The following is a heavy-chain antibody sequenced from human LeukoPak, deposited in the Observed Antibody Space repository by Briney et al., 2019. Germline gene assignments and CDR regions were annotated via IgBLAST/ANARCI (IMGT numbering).Heavy chain of an antibody. D-gene: IGHD1-26*01. CDR2: ISDRTANII. CDR1: GFTFSSFS. CDR3: ARVLGPTFGSSYLDV. J-gene: IGHJ6*03. V-gene: IGHV3-48*04. Sequence: GGSLRLSCAASGFTFSSFSMHWVRQAPGKGLEWLSYISDRTANIIYYADSVKGRFTTSRDNAKDSLHLQMNSLRAEDTAVYFCARVLGPTFGSSYLDVWGKGTTVTVSS.